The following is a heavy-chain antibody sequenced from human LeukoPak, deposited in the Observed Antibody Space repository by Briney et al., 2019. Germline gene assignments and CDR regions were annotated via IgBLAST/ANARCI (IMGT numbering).Heavy chain of an antibody. V-gene: IGHV3-33*01. J-gene: IGHJ4*02. Sequence: PGGSLRLSCAASGFTFSSYGMHWVRQAPGKGLEWVAVIWYDGSNKYYADSVKGRFTISRDNSKNTLYLQMNSLRAEDTAVYYCAREGGYNTLDYWGQGTLVTVSS. D-gene: IGHD5-24*01. CDR3: AREGGYNTLDY. CDR1: GFTFSSYG. CDR2: IWYDGSNK.